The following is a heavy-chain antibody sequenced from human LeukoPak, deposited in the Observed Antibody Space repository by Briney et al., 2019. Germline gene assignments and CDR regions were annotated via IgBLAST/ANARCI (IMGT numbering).Heavy chain of an antibody. CDR3: TRDYLNIIVGATAGGY. V-gene: IGHV3-49*04. D-gene: IGHD1-26*01. CDR1: GFTFGEYA. J-gene: IGHJ4*02. CDR2: IRSKAYGGTT. Sequence: GGSLRLSCTASGFTFGEYAMSWVRQAPGKGLEWVGFIRSKAYGGTTEYAASVKGRFTISRDDSKSIAYLQMNSLKTEDTAVYYCTRDYLNIIVGATAGGYWGQGTLVTVSS.